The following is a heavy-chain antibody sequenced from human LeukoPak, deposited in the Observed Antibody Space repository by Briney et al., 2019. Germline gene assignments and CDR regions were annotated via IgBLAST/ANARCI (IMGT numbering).Heavy chain of an antibody. Sequence: PGGSLRLSCAASGFTFSSYAMSWVRQAPGKGLEWVSAISGSGGSTYYADSVKGRFTISRDNSKNTLYLQMNSLRAEDTAVYYCAKDLRCSGGSCYYYYYGMDVWGQGTTVTVSS. CDR1: GFTFSSYA. CDR2: ISGSGGST. D-gene: IGHD2-15*01. J-gene: IGHJ6*02. CDR3: AKDLRCSGGSCYYYYYGMDV. V-gene: IGHV3-23*01.